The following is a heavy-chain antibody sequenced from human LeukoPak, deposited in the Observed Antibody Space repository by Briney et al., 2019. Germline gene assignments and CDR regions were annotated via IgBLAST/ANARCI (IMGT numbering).Heavy chain of an antibody. D-gene: IGHD4-17*01. CDR1: GYTFTGYY. J-gene: IGHJ4*02. CDR3: ARAPRGDYASSNIDY. Sequence: ASVKVSCKASGYTFTGYYMHWVRQAPGQGLEWMGWINPNSGGTNYAQKFQGRVTMTRDTSISTAYMELSRLRSDDTAVYYCARAPRGDYASSNIDYWGQGTLVTVSS. CDR2: INPNSGGT. V-gene: IGHV1-2*02.